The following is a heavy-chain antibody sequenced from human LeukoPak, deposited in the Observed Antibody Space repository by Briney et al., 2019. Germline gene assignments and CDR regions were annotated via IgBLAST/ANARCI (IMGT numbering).Heavy chain of an antibody. CDR3: SEGYFEPFDH. CDR2: LSYTGKT. CDR1: GASVSSSH. J-gene: IGHJ4*02. Sequence: SETLSLTCVVSGASVSSSHWNWIRQLPGKGLEWIGCLSYTGKTDYNPSLTSRVTISLGTSKNQVSLKLRSVTAADTAVYYCSEGYFEPFDHWGQGALVTVSS. D-gene: IGHD2/OR15-2a*01. V-gene: IGHV4-59*02.